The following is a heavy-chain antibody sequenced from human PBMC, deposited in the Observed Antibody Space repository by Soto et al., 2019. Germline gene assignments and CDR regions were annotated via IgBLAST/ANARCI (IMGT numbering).Heavy chain of an antibody. V-gene: IGHV3-48*01. D-gene: IGHD5-12*01. CDR3: ARVRGYSGYDSGWFDP. J-gene: IGHJ5*02. CDR2: ISSSSSTI. Sequence: EVQLVESGGGLVQPGGSLRLSCAASGFTFSSYSMNWVRQAPGKGLEWVSYISSSSSTIYYADSVKGRFTISRDNAKNSLYLQMNSLRAEDTAVYYCARVRGYSGYDSGWFDPWGQGTLVTVSS. CDR1: GFTFSSYS.